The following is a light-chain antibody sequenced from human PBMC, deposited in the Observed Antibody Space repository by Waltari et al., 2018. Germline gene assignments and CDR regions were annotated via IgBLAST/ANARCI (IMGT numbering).Light chain of an antibody. Sequence: QSALTQPASVSGSPGQSITISCTGTSSDVGGYNYVSWYQQHPGKAPKLMIYDVSKRPPGVSNRFSGSKSGNTASLTISGLQAEDEADYYCSSYTSSSPWVFGTGTKVTVL. V-gene: IGLV2-14*01. CDR1: SSDVGGYNY. CDR3: SSYTSSSPWV. J-gene: IGLJ1*01. CDR2: DVS.